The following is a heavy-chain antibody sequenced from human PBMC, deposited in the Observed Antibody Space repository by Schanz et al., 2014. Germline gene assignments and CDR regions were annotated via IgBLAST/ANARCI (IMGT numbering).Heavy chain of an antibody. CDR2: IRYDGSKT. CDR1: GFTFSHYG. V-gene: IGHV3-30*02. Sequence: QVQLVESGGGVVQPGGSLRLSCVASGFTFSHYGIHWVRQAPGKGLEWVAFIRYDGSKTFYSDSVKGRFAISRDNSKDTLYLQMNSLRTEDTAVYYCAGDWASGRYYSDYWGQGTLVTVSS. CDR3: AGDWASGRYYSDY. D-gene: IGHD1-26*01. J-gene: IGHJ4*02.